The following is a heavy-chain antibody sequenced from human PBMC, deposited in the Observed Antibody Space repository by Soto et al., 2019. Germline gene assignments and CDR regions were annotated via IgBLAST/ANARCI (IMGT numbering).Heavy chain of an antibody. D-gene: IGHD6-19*01. V-gene: IGHV1-69*02. J-gene: IGHJ4*02. Sequence: GASVKVSCQASGGPFSSYTISWVRQAPGQGLEWMGRIIPILGIANYAQKFQGRVTITADKSTSTAYMELSSLRSEDTAVYYCEHHGSGWESYDYWGQGTLVTVSS. CDR3: EHHGSGWESYDY. CDR2: IIPILGIA. CDR1: GGPFSSYT.